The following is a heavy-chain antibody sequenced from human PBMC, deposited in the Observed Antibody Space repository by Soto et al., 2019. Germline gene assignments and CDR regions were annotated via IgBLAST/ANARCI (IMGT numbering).Heavy chain of an antibody. J-gene: IGHJ5*02. CDR1: GFTFSSDS. CDR2: ISSSSYI. Sequence: GGSLRLSCAASGFTFSSDSMNWVRQAPGKGLEWVSSISSSSYIYYADSVKSRFTISRDNAKNSLYLQMNSMRAEDTAVYYCARSGGYYDFWSTWGQGTLVTVSS. D-gene: IGHD3-3*01. CDR3: ARSGGYYDFWST. V-gene: IGHV3-21*01.